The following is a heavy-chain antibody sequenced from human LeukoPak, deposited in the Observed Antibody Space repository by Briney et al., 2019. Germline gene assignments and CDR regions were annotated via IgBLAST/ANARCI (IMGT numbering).Heavy chain of an antibody. CDR3: AKGSAFIIVATIFDY. D-gene: IGHD5-12*01. J-gene: IGHJ4*02. V-gene: IGHV3-9*01. CDR2: ISWNSGSI. Sequence: SGGSLRLSCAASGFTFDDYAMHWVRQAPGKGLEWVSGISWNSGSIGYADSVKGRFTISRDNAKNSLYLQMNSLRAEDTALYYCAKGSAFIIVATIFDYWGQGTLVTVSS. CDR1: GFTFDDYA.